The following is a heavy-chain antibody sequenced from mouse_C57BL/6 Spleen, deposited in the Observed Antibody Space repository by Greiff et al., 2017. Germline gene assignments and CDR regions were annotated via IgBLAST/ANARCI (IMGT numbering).Heavy chain of an antibody. CDR2: IISGGSYT. J-gene: IGHJ4*01. D-gene: IGHD2-5*01. Sequence: EVHLVESGGDLVKPGGSLKLSCAASGFTFSSYGMSWVRQTPDKRLEWVATIISGGSYTYYPDSVKGRVTISRDNAKNTLYLQMSSLKSEDTAMYYCARLDYSNYRAMDYWGQGTSVTVSS. CDR3: ARLDYSNYRAMDY. V-gene: IGHV5-6*01. CDR1: GFTFSSYG.